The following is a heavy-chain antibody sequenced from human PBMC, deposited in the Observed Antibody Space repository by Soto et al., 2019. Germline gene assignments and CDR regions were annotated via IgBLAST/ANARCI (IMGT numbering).Heavy chain of an antibody. V-gene: IGHV3-23*01. CDR1: GFTFSSYA. Sequence: HAGSLNICSAACGFTFSSYAVSWVRKESGKGLEWVTGISGSGGSTYYADSLKGRSTISRDNSTNTLYLQMNRLRAEDTAVYYCAIQAHGYSSSLYPHAFDIWGQGTMVTVSS. CDR3: AIQAHGYSSSLYPHAFDI. CDR2: ISGSGGST. J-gene: IGHJ3*02. D-gene: IGHD6-13*01.